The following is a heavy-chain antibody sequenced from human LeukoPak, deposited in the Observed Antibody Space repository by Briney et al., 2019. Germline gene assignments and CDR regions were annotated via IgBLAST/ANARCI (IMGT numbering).Heavy chain of an antibody. CDR3: AKGIRQCLAQYFFRDYYYYYGMDV. CDR1: GFTFSSYG. D-gene: IGHD6-19*01. CDR2: ISYDGSNK. Sequence: GGSLRLSCAASGFTFSSYGMHWVRQAPGKGLEWVAVISYDGSNKYYADSVKGRFTISRDNSKNTLYLQMNSLRAEDTAVYYCAKGIRQCLAQYFFRDYYYYYGMDVWGQGTTVTVSS. V-gene: IGHV3-30*18. J-gene: IGHJ6*02.